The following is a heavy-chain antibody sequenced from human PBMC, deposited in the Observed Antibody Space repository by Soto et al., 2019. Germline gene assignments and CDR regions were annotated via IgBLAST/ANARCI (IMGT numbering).Heavy chain of an antibody. D-gene: IGHD2-15*01. J-gene: IGHJ6*02. CDR2: INPSSSAT. V-gene: IGHV1-46*01. CDR3: ARGSCSSGNCYRLYYYEMDV. CDR1: GYTITSYY. Sequence: ASVKVSCKASGYTITSYYMHWVRQAPGQGLEWMGIINPSSSATRYSQKFQGRVTMTRDVSTSTVYMEMSGLRYEDTAVYYCARGSCSSGNCYRLYYYEMDVWGQRTTVTVSS.